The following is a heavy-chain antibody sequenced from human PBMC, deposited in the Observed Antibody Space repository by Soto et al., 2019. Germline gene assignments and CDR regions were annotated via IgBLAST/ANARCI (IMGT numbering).Heavy chain of an antibody. CDR2: MNPNSGNT. D-gene: IGHD3-3*01. V-gene: IGHV1-8*01. J-gene: IGHJ4*02. Sequence: ASVKVSCKASGYTFTSYDINWVRQATGQGLEWMGWMNPNSGNTGYAQKFQGRVTMTRNTSISTAYMELSSVTAADTAVYYCATVVFLQWLSIHHLDYWGQGTLVTVSS. CDR3: ATVVFLQWLSIHHLDY. CDR1: GYTFTSYD.